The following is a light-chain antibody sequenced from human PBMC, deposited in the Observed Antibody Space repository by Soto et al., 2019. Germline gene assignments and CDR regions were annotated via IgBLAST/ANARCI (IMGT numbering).Light chain of an antibody. CDR1: QSISSW. V-gene: IGKV1-5*01. J-gene: IGKJ1*01. CDR2: DAS. Sequence: DIQMTQSPSTLSASVGERVTITCRASQSISSWLAWYQQKPGKAPKLLIYDASSLESGVPSRFSGSGSRTEFTLTISSLQPDDFATYYCQPYNSYSWTFGQGTKVEIK. CDR3: QPYNSYSWT.